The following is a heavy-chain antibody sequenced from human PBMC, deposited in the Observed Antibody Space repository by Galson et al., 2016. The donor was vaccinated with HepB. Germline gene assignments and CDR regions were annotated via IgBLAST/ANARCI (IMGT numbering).Heavy chain of an antibody. J-gene: IGHJ3*02. CDR2: IYKNGGAT. CDR1: GFIFRNYA. V-gene: IGHV3-23*05. CDR3: AKEGAVVAGDAFDI. Sequence: SLRLSCAASGFIFRNYAMNWVRQAPGKGLEWVSGIYKNGGATYYADPVKGRFTISRDNSKNTLYLQMSSLRAEDKAVYYCAKEGAVVAGDAFDIWGQGTMVTVSS. D-gene: IGHD2-15*01.